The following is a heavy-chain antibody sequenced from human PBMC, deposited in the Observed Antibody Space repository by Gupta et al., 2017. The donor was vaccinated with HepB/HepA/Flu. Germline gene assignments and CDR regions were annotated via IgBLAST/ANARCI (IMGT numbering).Heavy chain of an antibody. D-gene: IGHD4-17*01. CDR2: ISGSGRST. CDR1: GFIFSSYA. CDR3: AKGNTGYYYYYMDG. V-gene: IGHV3-23*01. J-gene: IGHJ6*03. Sequence: EVQLLESGGGLVQPGGSLRLSRAAPGFIFSSYAMSWVGQAPGKGLEWVSAISGSGRSTYYADSVKGRFTISRDNSKNTLYLQMNSLRAEDTAVYYCAKGNTGYYYYYMDGWDNGTRFTVSS.